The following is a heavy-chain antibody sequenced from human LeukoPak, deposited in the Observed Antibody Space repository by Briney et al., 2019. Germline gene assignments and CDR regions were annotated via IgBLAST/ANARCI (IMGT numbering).Heavy chain of an antibody. V-gene: IGHV4-38-2*02. Sequence: KSSETLSLSCNVSGYSISSGYYWAWIRPAPGQGLEWIGSIYHSGYTHYNPSLKGRVTISVDTSKNDFCLKLSSVAAADTAIYYCARDINPTHYFDYWGQGTMVTVSS. CDR1: GYSISSGYY. J-gene: IGHJ4*02. CDR3: ARDINPTHYFDY. CDR2: IYHSGYT.